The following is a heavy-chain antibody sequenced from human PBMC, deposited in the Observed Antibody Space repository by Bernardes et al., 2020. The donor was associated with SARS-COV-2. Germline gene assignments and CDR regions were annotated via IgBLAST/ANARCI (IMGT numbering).Heavy chain of an antibody. CDR1: GYTFTSYG. V-gene: IGHV1-18*04. Sequence: ASMKVSCKASGYTFTSYGISWVRQAPGQGLEWMGWISPYNGNTNSAQKLQGRVTMTTDTSTSTAYMELRSLRSDDTAVYYCARDSPYYYYHMDVWGQGTTVTVSS. CDR3: ARDSPYYYYHMDV. J-gene: IGHJ6*02. CDR2: ISPYNGNT.